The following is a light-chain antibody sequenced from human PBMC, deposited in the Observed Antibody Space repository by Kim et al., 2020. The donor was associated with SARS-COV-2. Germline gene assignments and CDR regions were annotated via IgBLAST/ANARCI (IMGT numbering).Light chain of an antibody. CDR3: QVWDSSSDHPGVV. V-gene: IGLV3-21*04. J-gene: IGLJ2*01. CDR1: NIGSKS. CDR2: YDS. Sequence: GKTAGITWGGNNIGSKSVHWYQQKPGQAPVLVIYYDSDRPSGIPERFSGSNSGNTATLTISRVEAGDEADYYCQVWDSSSDHPGVVFGGGTQLTVL.